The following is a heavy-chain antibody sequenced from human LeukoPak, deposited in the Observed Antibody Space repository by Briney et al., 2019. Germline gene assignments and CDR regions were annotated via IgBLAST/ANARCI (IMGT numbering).Heavy chain of an antibody. CDR3: ARDGAQPNWFDP. V-gene: IGHV3-66*01. CDR1: GFTVSSNY. CDR2: IYSGGST. Sequence: GGSLRLSCAASGFTVSSNYMSWVRQAPGKGLEWVSVIYSGGSTYYADSVKGRFTISRDNSKNTLYLQMNSLRAEDTAVYYCARDGAQPNWFDPWGQGTLVTVSS. D-gene: IGHD1-26*01. J-gene: IGHJ5*02.